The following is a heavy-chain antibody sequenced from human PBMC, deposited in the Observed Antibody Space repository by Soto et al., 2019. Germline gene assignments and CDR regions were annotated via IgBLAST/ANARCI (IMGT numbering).Heavy chain of an antibody. J-gene: IGHJ4*02. Sequence: GGSLRLSCAASRFAFSEYNMNWVRQAPGKGLEWVSSILSSGTYMFYADSVRGRFTISRDNAKNSLYLQMDSLRAEDTAIYYCATDTGSSFCWGQGTLVTVSS. CDR1: RFAFSEYN. CDR2: ILSSGTYM. V-gene: IGHV3-21*01. D-gene: IGHD6-6*01. CDR3: ATDTGSSFC.